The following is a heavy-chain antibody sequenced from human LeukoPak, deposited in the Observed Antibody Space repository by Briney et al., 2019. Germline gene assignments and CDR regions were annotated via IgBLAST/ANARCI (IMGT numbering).Heavy chain of an antibody. Sequence: GGSLRLSCAASGFTFSSYSMNWVRQAPGKGLEWVSSISSSSYIYYGDSVKGRFTISRDNAKNSLYLQMNSLRAEDTAVYYCARDLDGVDTAMVPHYFDYWGQGTLVTVSS. CDR2: ISSSSYI. J-gene: IGHJ4*02. D-gene: IGHD5-18*01. V-gene: IGHV3-21*01. CDR1: GFTFSSYS. CDR3: ARDLDGVDTAMVPHYFDY.